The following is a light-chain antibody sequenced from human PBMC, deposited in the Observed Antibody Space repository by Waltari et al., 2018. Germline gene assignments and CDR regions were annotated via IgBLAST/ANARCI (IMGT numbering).Light chain of an antibody. CDR3: QSFDNNLRAWV. V-gene: IGLV1-40*01. Sequence: QSVLTQPPSVSGAPGKRVTISCTGGSSNLGEHYPVPWYKHIPGTAPKLLIYANTNRPSGIPDRFSASLSGVSASLAISGLQPDDEADYYCQSFDNNLRAWVFGGGTKVTVL. CDR1: SSNLGEHYP. J-gene: IGLJ3*02. CDR2: ANT.